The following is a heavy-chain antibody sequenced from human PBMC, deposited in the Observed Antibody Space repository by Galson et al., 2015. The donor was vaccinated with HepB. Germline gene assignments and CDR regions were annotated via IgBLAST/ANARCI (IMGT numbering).Heavy chain of an antibody. D-gene: IGHD3-10*01. Sequence: SVKVSCKASGYTFTSYYMHWVRQAPGQGLEWMGIINPSGGSTSYAQKLQGRVTMTRDTSTSTVYMELSSLRSEDTAVYYCARMGNWFGEPNLNDAFDIWGQGTMVTVSS. V-gene: IGHV1-46*04. CDR3: ARMGNWFGEPNLNDAFDI. CDR1: GYTFTSYY. CDR2: INPSGGST. J-gene: IGHJ3*02.